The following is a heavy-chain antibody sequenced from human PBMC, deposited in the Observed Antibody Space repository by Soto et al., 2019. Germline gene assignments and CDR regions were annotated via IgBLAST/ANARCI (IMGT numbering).Heavy chain of an antibody. J-gene: IGHJ4*02. D-gene: IGHD3-3*01. CDR1: GGPFNNFI. CDR3: VTDFSGYTSL. Sequence: QVLLEQSGSVVKRPGSSVTVSCKASGGPFNNFIFTWVRQAPGQGLEWMGRIIPILNKTNYAQTFRGRVGITADTPASTAYIELTGLRLDDTAMYYCVTDFSGYTSLWGQGTLVSVTS. CDR2: IIPILNKT. V-gene: IGHV1-69*02.